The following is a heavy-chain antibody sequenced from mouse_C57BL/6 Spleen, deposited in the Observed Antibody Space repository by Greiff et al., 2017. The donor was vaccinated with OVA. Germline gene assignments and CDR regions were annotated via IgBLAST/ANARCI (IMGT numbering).Heavy chain of an antibody. CDR2: IYPGDGDT. Sequence: QVQLQQSGPELVKPGASVKISCKASGYAFSSSWMNWVKQRPGKGLEWIGRIYPGDGDTNYNGTFKGKATLTADKSSSTAYMQLSSLTSEDSAVYFCARCRNYGDYYAMDYWGQGTSVTVSS. J-gene: IGHJ4*01. CDR1: GYAFSSSW. D-gene: IGHD2-1*01. V-gene: IGHV1-82*01. CDR3: ARCRNYGDYYAMDY.